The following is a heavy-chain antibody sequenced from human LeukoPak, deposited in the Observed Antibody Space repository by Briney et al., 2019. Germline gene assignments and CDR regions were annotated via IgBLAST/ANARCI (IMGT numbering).Heavy chain of an antibody. V-gene: IGHV4-31*03. CDR2: IYYSGST. J-gene: IGHJ4*02. CDR3: ARSEMATNAVDY. D-gene: IGHD5-24*01. Sequence: SQTLSLTCTVSGGSISSGGYYWSWIRQHPGKGLEWIGYIYYSGSTYYNPSLKSRVTISVDTSKNQFSLKLGSVTAADTVVYYCARSEMATNAVDYWGQGTLVTVSS. CDR1: GGSISSGGYY.